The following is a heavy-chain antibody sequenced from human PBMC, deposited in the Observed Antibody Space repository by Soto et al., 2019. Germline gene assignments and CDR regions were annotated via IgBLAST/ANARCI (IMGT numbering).Heavy chain of an antibody. J-gene: IGHJ4*02. V-gene: IGHV1-3*01. CDR3: ARGAGQYAFWSPYYFDY. Sequence: QVQLVQSGAEVKKPGASVKVSCKASGYTFTSYAMHWVRQAPGQRLEWMGWINAGNGNTKYSQKFQGRVTITRDTSAGTTYMEMRRLRSEDTAVYYCARGAGQYAFWSPYYFDYWGQGTLVTVSS. D-gene: IGHD3-3*01. CDR1: GYTFTSYA. CDR2: INAGNGNT.